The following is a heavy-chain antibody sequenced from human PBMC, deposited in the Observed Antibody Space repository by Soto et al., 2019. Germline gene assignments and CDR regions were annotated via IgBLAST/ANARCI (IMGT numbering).Heavy chain of an antibody. CDR3: VRDRRRGNSGIDP. D-gene: IGHD6-13*01. V-gene: IGHV4-4*02. J-gene: IGHJ5*02. Sequence: QVQLQESGPGLVRPSETLSLSCAVSGDSISSSNWWSWVRQPPGKGLQWIGDIYHSGIPNYNPSLRGRVTISVQKSKNQYSTGLNSVTAADTAIYYCVRDRRRGNSGIDPWGQGTLVTVSS. CDR1: GDSISSSNW. CDR2: IYHSGIP.